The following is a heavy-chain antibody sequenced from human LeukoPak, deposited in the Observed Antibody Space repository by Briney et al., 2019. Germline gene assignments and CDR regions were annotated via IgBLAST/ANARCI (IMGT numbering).Heavy chain of an antibody. CDR1: GYTFTSYD. D-gene: IGHD2-15*01. Sequence: ASVKVSCKASGYTFTSYDINWVRQATGQGLEWMGWMNPNSGNTGYAQKFQGRVTMTRNTSISTAYMELSSLRSEDTAVYYCAGGSWPDKRYYYYGMDVWGQGTTVTVSS. V-gene: IGHV1-8*01. J-gene: IGHJ6*02. CDR3: AGGSWPDKRYYYYGMDV. CDR2: MNPNSGNT.